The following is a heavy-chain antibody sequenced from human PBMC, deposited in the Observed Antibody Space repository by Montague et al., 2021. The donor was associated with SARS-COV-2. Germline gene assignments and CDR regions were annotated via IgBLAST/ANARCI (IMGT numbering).Heavy chain of an antibody. CDR2: ISTSGNT. J-gene: IGHJ6*02. Sequence: TLSLTCTVSGGSVNSGNYYWSWIRQPAGKRLEWMGRISTSGNTNYNPSLKSRLSILVDTSKNQFSLNLRSVTAADTAVYYCARDTEVEIRTYSYYKMDVWGLGTPVTVSS. V-gene: IGHV4-61*02. D-gene: IGHD2-21*01. CDR1: GGSVNSGNYY. CDR3: ARDTEVEIRTYSYYKMDV.